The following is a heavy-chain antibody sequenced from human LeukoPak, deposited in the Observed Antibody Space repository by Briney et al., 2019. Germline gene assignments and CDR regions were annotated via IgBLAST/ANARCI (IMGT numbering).Heavy chain of an antibody. D-gene: IGHD4-17*01. CDR3: ASAAYGDYVLGTYVPTGY. J-gene: IGHJ4*02. Sequence: GASVKVSCKASGYTFTGYYMHWVRQAPGQGLEWMGWINPNSGCTNYAQKFQGRVTMTRDTSISTAYMELSRLRSDDTAVYYCASAAYGDYVLGTYVPTGYWGQGTLVTVSS. CDR2: INPNSGCT. CDR1: GYTFTGYY. V-gene: IGHV1-2*02.